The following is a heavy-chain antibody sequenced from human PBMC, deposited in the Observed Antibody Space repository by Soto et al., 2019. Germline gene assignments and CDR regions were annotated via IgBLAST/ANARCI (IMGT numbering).Heavy chain of an antibody. D-gene: IGHD3-3*01. CDR2: INPNSGNT. CDR3: ARGFWSGYYFHPYYYYYYMDV. CDR1: GYTKASCD. Sequence: ASVEVSCKASGYTKASCDIKWVRQAPRQGLEWMGWINPNSGNTGYAQKFQGRVTMTRNTSISTAYMELSSLRSEDTAVYYCARGFWSGYYFHPYYYYYYMDVWGKGTTVTVSS. V-gene: IGHV1-8*01. J-gene: IGHJ6*03.